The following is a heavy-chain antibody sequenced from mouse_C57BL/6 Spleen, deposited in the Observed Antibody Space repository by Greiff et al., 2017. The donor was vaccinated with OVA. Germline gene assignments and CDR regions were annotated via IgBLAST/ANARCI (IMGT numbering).Heavy chain of an antibody. CDR1: GYTFTSYG. CDR3: AIHITTVVAKAMDY. Sequence: EVKLVESGAELVRPGSSVKMSCKTSGYTFTSYGINWVKQRPGQGLEWIGYIYIGNGYTEYNEKFKGKATLTSDTSSSTAYMQLSSLTSEDSAIYFCAIHITTVVAKAMDYWGQGTSVTVSS. CDR2: IYIGNGYT. V-gene: IGHV1-58*01. J-gene: IGHJ4*01. D-gene: IGHD1-1*01.